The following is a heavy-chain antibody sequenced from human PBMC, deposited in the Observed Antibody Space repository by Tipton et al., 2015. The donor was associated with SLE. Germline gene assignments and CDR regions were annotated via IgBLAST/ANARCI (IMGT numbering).Heavy chain of an antibody. CDR3: AYGSGSNFDY. CDR1: GGSISSSSYY. D-gene: IGHD3-10*01. CDR2: IYYSGST. Sequence: LRLSCTVSGGSISSSSYYWGWIRQPPGKGLEWIGSIYYSGSTYYNPSLKSRVTISVDTSKNQFSLKLSSVTAADTAVYYCAYGSGSNFDYWGQGTLVTVSS. J-gene: IGHJ4*02. V-gene: IGHV4-39*07.